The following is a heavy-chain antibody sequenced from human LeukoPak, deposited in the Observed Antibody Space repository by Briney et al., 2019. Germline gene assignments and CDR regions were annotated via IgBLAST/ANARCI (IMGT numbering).Heavy chain of an antibody. CDR3: ASGRGRYFDWFRDAFDI. CDR1: GFTFSTYA. V-gene: IGHV3-30-3*01. Sequence: GGSLRLSCAASGFTFSTYAMHWVRQAPGKGLEWVAVMSFDGTNKYYADSVKGRFTISRDNSKNTLYLQVNSLRPEDTAVYYCASGRGRYFDWFRDAFDIWGQGTMVTVSS. CDR2: MSFDGTNK. D-gene: IGHD3-9*01. J-gene: IGHJ3*02.